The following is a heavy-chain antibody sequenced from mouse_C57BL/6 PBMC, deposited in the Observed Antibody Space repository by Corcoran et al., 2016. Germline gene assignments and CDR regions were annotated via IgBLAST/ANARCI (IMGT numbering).Heavy chain of an antibody. J-gene: IGHJ4*01. Sequence: QVQLQQSGPVLVRPGASVKISCTAPGYTFTSHWMQWLRQRPGQGLEWIGEIFPGSGSTYYNEKFKGKATLTVHPSSSTAYMQLISLTSDDSAVYFCARGGYSFYALDYWGQGTSVTVSS. CDR2: IFPGSGST. V-gene: IGHV1-56*01. D-gene: IGHD2-3*01. CDR1: GYTFTSHW. CDR3: ARGGYSFYALDY.